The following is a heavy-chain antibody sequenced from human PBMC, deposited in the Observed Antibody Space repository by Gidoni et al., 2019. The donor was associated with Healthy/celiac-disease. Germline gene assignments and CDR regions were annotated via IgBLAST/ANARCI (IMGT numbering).Heavy chain of an antibody. V-gene: IGHV3-23*01. CDR3: AKVRRYYGSGSPFDY. J-gene: IGHJ4*02. D-gene: IGHD3-10*01. Sequence: EVQLLESGGGWVPPGGSLRLTCAASGFTFSSYAMSWVRQAPGQGLEWGSAISGSGVSTYYADSVKGRFTISRDNSKNTLYLQMNSLRAEDTAVYYCAKVRRYYGSGSPFDYWGQGTLVTVSS. CDR1: GFTFSSYA. CDR2: ISGSGVST.